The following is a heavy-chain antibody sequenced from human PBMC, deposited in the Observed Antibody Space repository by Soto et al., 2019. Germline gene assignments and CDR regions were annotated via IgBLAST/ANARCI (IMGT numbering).Heavy chain of an antibody. CDR1: GGSISSSNYH. CDR3: ARGYGRNFDY. CDR2: MYYSGST. V-gene: IGHV4-39*01. D-gene: IGHD5-18*01. Sequence: SETLSLTCTVSGGSISSSNYHWGWIRQPPGKGLEWIGSMYYSGSTYYNPSLKSRVTISVDTSKNQFSLKLTSVTAADTAVYYCARGYGRNFDYWGQGTLVTVS. J-gene: IGHJ4*02.